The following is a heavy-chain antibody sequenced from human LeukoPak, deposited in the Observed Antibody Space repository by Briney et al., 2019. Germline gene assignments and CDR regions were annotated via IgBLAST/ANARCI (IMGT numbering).Heavy chain of an antibody. CDR3: ARGGEDIVVVLSNWFDP. CDR2: ISSSGSTI. D-gene: IGHD2-2*01. CDR1: GFTFSSYE. V-gene: IGHV3-48*03. J-gene: IGHJ5*02. Sequence: GGSLRLSCAASGFTFSSYEMNWDRQAPGKGLEWVSYISSSGSTIYYADSVKGRFTISRDNAKNSLYLQMNSLRAEDTAVYYCARGGEDIVVVLSNWFDPWGQGTLVTVSS.